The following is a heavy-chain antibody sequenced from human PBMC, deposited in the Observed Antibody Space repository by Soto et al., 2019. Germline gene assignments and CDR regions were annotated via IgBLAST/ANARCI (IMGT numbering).Heavy chain of an antibody. V-gene: IGHV1-18*01. D-gene: IGHD2-8*01. CDR1: GYTFTSYG. J-gene: IGHJ5*02. CDR3: ARSSIYCTNGVCYTNWFDP. Sequence: ASVKVSCKASGYTFTSYGISWVRQAPGQGLEWMGWISAYNGNTNYAQKLQGRVTMTTDTSTSTAYMELRSLRSDDTAVYYCARSSIYCTNGVCYTNWFDPWGQGTLVTVSS. CDR2: ISAYNGNT.